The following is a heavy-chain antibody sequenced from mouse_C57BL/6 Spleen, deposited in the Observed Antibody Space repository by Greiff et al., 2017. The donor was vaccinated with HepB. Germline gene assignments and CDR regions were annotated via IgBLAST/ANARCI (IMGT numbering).Heavy chain of an antibody. CDR3: ARRGVKTRDAMDY. D-gene: IGHD2-2*01. V-gene: IGHV5-6*01. Sequence: EVQLVESGGDLVKPGGSLKLSCAASGFTFSSYGMSWVRQTPDKRLEWVATISSGGSYTYYPDSVKGRFTISRDNAKNTLYLQMSSLKSEDTAMYYCARRGVKTRDAMDYWGQGTSVTVSS. CDR2: ISSGGSYT. CDR1: GFTFSSYG. J-gene: IGHJ4*01.